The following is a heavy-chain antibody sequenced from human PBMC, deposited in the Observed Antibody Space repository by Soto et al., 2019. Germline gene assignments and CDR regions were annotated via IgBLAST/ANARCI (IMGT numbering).Heavy chain of an antibody. Sequence: GGSLRLSCAASGFSFSSYAVHWVRQAPGKGLEWVAVMSYDETKIIYEDSVKGRFTISRDNSKNTLFLQMNGLRPEDTAVYFCAKDRGSGTLRYYGMDVWGRGTPVTVSS. J-gene: IGHJ6*02. CDR3: AKDRGSGTLRYYGMDV. D-gene: IGHD3-10*01. CDR1: GFSFSSYA. CDR2: MSYDETKI. V-gene: IGHV3-30*18.